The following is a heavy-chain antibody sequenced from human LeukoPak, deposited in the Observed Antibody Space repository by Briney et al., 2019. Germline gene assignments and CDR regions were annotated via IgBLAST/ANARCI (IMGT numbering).Heavy chain of an antibody. CDR2: INLNNGGT. CDR1: GYTFTDYY. V-gene: IGHV1-2*02. J-gene: IGHJ4*02. D-gene: IGHD2-15*01. CDR3: ARDAGYCTGGSCWYFDH. Sequence: ASETLSCNASGYTFTDYYKHWVRQAHGPGLERMGWINLNNGGTNFEQRSQGRVTMTRDTSISIAYMDLSRLISDDTAVYDCARDAGYCTGGSCWYFDHWGQRTLVTVPS.